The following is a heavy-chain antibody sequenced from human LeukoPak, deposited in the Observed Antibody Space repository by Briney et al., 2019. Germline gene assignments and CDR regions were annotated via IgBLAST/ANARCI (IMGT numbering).Heavy chain of an antibody. J-gene: IGHJ4*02. V-gene: IGHV4-39*07. CDR3: ARAIWFGEAHDY. CDR2: IYYSGST. D-gene: IGHD3-10*01. Sequence: SETLSLTCTVSGGSISSSSYYWGWIRQPPGKGLEWIGSIYYSGSTHYNPSLKSRVTTSVDSSKNQFSLRLNSVTAADTAVYYCARAIWFGEAHDYWGQGTLVTVSS. CDR1: GGSISSSSYY.